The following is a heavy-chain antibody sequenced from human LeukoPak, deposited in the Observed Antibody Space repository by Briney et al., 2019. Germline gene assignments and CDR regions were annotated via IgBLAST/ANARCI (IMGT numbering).Heavy chain of an antibody. V-gene: IGHV4-34*01. CDR2: INHSGST. J-gene: IGHJ4*02. CDR3: ARHRSVVVVAATPRSFDY. Sequence: SETLSLTCAVYGGSFSGYYWSWIRQPPGKGLEWIGEINHSGSTNYNPSLKSRVTISVDTSKNQFSLKLSSVTAADTAVYYCARHRSVVVVAATPRSFDYWGQGTLVTVSS. D-gene: IGHD2-15*01. CDR1: GGSFSGYY.